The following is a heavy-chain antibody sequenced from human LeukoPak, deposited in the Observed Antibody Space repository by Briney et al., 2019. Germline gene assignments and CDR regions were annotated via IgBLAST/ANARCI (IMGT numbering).Heavy chain of an antibody. CDR2: IYTSGST. V-gene: IGHV4-4*07. D-gene: IGHD3-16*01. CDR1: GGSISSYY. Sequence: SETLSLTCTVSGGSISSYYWSWIRQPAGKGLEWIGRIYTSGSTNYNPSLKSRVTMSVDTSKNQFSLKLSSVTATDTAVYYCARGRSYDYVWGSYSFDYWGQGTLVTVSS. CDR3: ARGRSYDYVWGSYSFDY. J-gene: IGHJ4*02.